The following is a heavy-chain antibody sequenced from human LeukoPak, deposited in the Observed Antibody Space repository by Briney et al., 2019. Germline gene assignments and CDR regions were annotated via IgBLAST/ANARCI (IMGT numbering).Heavy chain of an antibody. J-gene: IGHJ4*02. V-gene: IGHV3-7*01. CDR3: ARGWRGGFDY. CDR1: GFSFISYW. D-gene: IGHD3-3*01. CDR2: IKQDGREK. Sequence: HTGGALRLSCAASGFSFISYWMTWVRQAPGKGLEWVANIKQDGREKYYVDSVKGRFTISRDNAKNSLYLQMNSLRAEDTAVYYCARGWRGGFDYWGQGTLVTVSS.